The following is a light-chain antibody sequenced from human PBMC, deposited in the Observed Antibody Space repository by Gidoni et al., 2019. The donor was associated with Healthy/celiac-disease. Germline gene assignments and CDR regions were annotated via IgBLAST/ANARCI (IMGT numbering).Light chain of an antibody. J-gene: IGKJ1*01. Sequence: DIQMTQSPSTLSASIGDRVTITSRASQSISNWLAWYQQKPGKAPKLLIYKASSLESGVPSRFSGSGSGTEFTLTISSLQPDDFATYYCQQYNSYPTFGQGTKVEIK. V-gene: IGKV1-5*03. CDR1: QSISNW. CDR2: KAS. CDR3: QQYNSYPT.